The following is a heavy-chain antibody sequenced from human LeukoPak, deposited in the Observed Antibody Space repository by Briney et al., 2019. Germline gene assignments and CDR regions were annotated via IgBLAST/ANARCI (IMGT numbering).Heavy chain of an antibody. CDR1: GGSISSYH. D-gene: IGHD4-23*01. CDR2: IYYSGST. J-gene: IGHJ4*02. V-gene: IGHV4-59*01. Sequence: PSETLSLTCTVSGGSISSYHWSWIRQPPGKGLEWIGYIYYSGSTNYNPSLMSRVTISVDTSKNQFSLRLSSVTAADTAVYYCARDYGGKFDYWGQGTLVTVSS. CDR3: ARDYGGKFDY.